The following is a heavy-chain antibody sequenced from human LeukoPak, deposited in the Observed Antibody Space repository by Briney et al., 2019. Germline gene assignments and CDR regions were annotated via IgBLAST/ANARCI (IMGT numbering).Heavy chain of an antibody. Sequence: GGSLRLSCAASGFTFSSYAMSWVRQAPGKVLEWVSAISGSGGSTYYADSVKGRFTISRDNSKNTLYLQMNSLRAEDTAVYYCAKDLYELWNFDYWGQGTLVTVSS. CDR2: ISGSGGST. CDR1: GFTFSSYA. D-gene: IGHD3/OR15-3a*01. V-gene: IGHV3-23*01. CDR3: AKDLYELWNFDY. J-gene: IGHJ4*02.